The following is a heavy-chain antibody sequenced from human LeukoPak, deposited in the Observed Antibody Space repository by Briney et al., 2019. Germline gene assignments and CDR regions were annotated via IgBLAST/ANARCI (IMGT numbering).Heavy chain of an antibody. D-gene: IGHD6-19*01. J-gene: IGHJ6*03. CDR1: GGSISSGSYY. V-gene: IGHV4-61*02. CDR2: IYTIGST. CDR3: ARVRAVAGTGYYYMDV. Sequence: PSETLSLTCTVSGGSISSGSYYWSWIRQPAGKGLEWIGRIYTIGSTNYNPSLTSRVTISQDTSKTQFPIKLSYVTAADTAVYYCARVRAVAGTGYYYMDVWGKGTTVTVSS.